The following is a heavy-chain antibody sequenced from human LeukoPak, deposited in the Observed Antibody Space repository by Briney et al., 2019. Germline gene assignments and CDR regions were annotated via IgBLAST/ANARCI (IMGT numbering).Heavy chain of an antibody. V-gene: IGHV3-73*01. Sequence: GGSLTLSCAASGFTFSGSAMHWVRQASGKGLEWVGRIRSKANSYATAYAASVKGRFTISRDDSKNTAYLQMNSLRTEDTAVYYCTRQASGGGHIWGQGTLVTVSS. D-gene: IGHD5-12*01. CDR3: TRQASGGGHI. J-gene: IGHJ4*02. CDR2: IRSKANSYAT. CDR1: GFTFSGSA.